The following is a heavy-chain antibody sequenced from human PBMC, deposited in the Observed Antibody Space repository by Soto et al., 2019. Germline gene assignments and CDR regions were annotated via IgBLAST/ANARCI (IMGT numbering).Heavy chain of an antibody. CDR3: ARRVFP. D-gene: IGHD2-8*01. J-gene: IGHJ5*02. V-gene: IGHV4-31*03. Sequence: QVQLQESGPGLVKPSQTLSLTCTVSGGSISSGGYYWNWIRQHPGKVLEWIGYIYYSGSTYYNPSLTSRFTISGDTSKNQFSLKLSSVTAADAAVYYCARRVFPWGQGTLVTVSS. CDR2: IYYSGST. CDR1: GGSISSGGYY.